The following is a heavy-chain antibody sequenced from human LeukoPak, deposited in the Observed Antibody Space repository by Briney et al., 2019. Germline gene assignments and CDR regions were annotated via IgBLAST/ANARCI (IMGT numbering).Heavy chain of an antibody. CDR1: GGSISSYY. Sequence: PSETLSLTCTVSGGSISSYYWSWIWQPPGKGLEWIGYIYYSGSTNYNPTLKSRVTISVDTSKNQFSLKLSSMTAADTAVYYCARLDWYFDLWARGTLVTVSS. CDR3: ARLDWYFDL. V-gene: IGHV4-59*08. CDR2: IYYSGST. J-gene: IGHJ2*01.